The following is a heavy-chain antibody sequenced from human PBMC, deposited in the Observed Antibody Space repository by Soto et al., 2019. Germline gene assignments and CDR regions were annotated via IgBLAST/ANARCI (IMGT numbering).Heavy chain of an antibody. CDR3: ARGGYTYGYGLDY. D-gene: IGHD5-18*01. V-gene: IGHV1-2*04. CDR1: GYTFTAYY. Sequence: QVQLVQSGAEVKKLGASVKVSCKASGYTFTAYYIHWVRQAPGQGLEWVGWINPNSGDTNYAQRFQGWVTMTGDTSVSTAYMDLTRLRSDDRAVYYCARGGYTYGYGLDYWGQGTLVTVSS. CDR2: INPNSGDT. J-gene: IGHJ4*02.